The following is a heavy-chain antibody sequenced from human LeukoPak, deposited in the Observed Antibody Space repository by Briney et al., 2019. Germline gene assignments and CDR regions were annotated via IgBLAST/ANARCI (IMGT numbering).Heavy chain of an antibody. V-gene: IGHV4-4*09. D-gene: IGHD6-6*01. Sequence: SETLSLTCTVSGGSISSYYWSWIRQPPGKGLEWIGYIYTSGSTNYNPSLKSRVTISVDTSKNQFSLKLSSVTAADTAVYYCARLEQLRVGYYYYYYMDVWGKGTTVTVSS. CDR3: ARLEQLRVGYYYYYYMDV. CDR1: GGSISSYY. J-gene: IGHJ6*03. CDR2: IYTSGST.